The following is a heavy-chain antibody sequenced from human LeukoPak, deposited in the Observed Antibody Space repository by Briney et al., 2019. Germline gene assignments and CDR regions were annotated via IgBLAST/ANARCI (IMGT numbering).Heavy chain of an antibody. V-gene: IGHV3-74*01. CDR1: GFTFSSYA. D-gene: IGHD4-17*01. Sequence: GGSLRLSCAASGFTFSSYAMSWVRQAPGKGLVWVSRISSDASTTNYADSVKGRFTISRDNAKNTLYLQMISLRAEDTAVYYCARETTAPGIYFDSWGQGTLVTVSS. J-gene: IGHJ4*02. CDR2: ISSDASTT. CDR3: ARETTAPGIYFDS.